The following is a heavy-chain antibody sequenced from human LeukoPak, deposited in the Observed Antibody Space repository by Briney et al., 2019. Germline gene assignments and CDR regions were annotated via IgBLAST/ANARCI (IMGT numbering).Heavy chain of an antibody. V-gene: IGHV4-34*01. CDR3: AGTPRRDGYNLFDY. CDR1: GGSFSGYY. CDR2: INHSGST. Sequence: KPSETLSLTCAVYGGSFSGYYWSWIRQPPGKGLEWIGEINHSGSTNYNPSLESRVTISVDTSKNQFSLKLSSVTAADTAVYYCAGTPRRDGYNLFDYWGQGTLVTVSS. J-gene: IGHJ4*02. D-gene: IGHD5-24*01.